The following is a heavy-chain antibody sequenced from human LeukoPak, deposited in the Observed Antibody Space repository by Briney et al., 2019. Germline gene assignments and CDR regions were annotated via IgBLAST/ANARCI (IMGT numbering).Heavy chain of an antibody. D-gene: IGHD1-14*01. CDR3: ARMSIAGEFDY. J-gene: IGHJ4*02. CDR1: GFTVSSNY. Sequence: GGSLRLSCAASGFTVSSNYMSWVRQAPGKGLEWVSVIYSGGSTYCADSVKGRFTISRDNSKNTLYLQMNSLRAEDTAVYYCARMSIAGEFDYWGQGTLVTVSS. V-gene: IGHV3-53*01. CDR2: IYSGGST.